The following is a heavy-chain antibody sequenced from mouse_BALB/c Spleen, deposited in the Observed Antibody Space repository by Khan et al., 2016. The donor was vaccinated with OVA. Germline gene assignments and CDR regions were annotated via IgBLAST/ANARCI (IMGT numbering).Heavy chain of an antibody. V-gene: IGHV2-6-1*01. CDR3: ARRAHDHYNGMDY. Sequence: VQLQESGPGLVAPSQSLSITCTISGFSLTNYGIHWVRQPPGKGLEWLVVIWRDGSSTYNSALKSRLTIPTANSRSQVFLKMNSLQTDDTAIYFCARRAHDHYNGMDYWGQGTSVTVSS. CDR2: IWRDGSS. J-gene: IGHJ4*01. CDR1: GFSLTNYG.